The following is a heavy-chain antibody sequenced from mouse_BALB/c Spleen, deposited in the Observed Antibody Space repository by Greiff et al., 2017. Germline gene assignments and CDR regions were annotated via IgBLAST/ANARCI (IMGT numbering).Heavy chain of an antibody. J-gene: IGHJ1*01. D-gene: IGHD2-1*01. CDR1: GFTFSSFG. Sequence: EVQGVESGGGLVQPGGSRKLSCAASGFTFSSFGMHWVRQAPEKGLEWVAYISSGSSTIYYADTVKGRFTISRDNPKNTLFLQMTSLRSEDTAMYYCARWGGYGNWYFDVWGAGTTVTVSS. CDR3: ARWGGYGNWYFDV. CDR2: ISSGSSTI. V-gene: IGHV5-17*02.